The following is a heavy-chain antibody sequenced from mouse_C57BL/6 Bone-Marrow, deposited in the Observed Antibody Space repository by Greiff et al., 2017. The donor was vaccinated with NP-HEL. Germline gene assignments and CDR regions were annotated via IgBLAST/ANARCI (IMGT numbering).Heavy chain of an antibody. V-gene: IGHV1-69*01. CDR2: IDPSDSYT. CDR3: ARRGSLMDY. J-gene: IGHJ4*01. D-gene: IGHD1-1*02. CDR1: GYTFTSYW. Sequence: QVQLQQPGAELVMPGASVKLSCKASGYTFTSYWMHWVKQRPGQGLEWIGEIDPSDSYTNCNQKFKGKSTLTVDKSSSTAYMQLSSLTSEDSAVYYCARRGSLMDYWGQGTSVTVSS.